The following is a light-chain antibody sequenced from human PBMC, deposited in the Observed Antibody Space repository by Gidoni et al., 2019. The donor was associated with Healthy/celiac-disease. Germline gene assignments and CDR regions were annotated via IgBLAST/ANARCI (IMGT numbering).Light chain of an antibody. CDR1: QSISSW. V-gene: IGKV1-5*01. Sequence: DIQMTQSPSTLSASVGDRVTITCRASQSISSWLAWYQQKPGKAPKLLIYDASSLESGVPSRFSGSGSVTEFTLTISSLQPDDFATYYCQQYNSYSRYTFXHXTKLEIK. CDR3: QQYNSYSRYT. J-gene: IGKJ2*01. CDR2: DAS.